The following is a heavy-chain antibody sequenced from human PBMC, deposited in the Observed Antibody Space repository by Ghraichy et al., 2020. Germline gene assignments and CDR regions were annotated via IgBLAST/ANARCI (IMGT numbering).Heavy chain of an antibody. CDR3: AKAYCSGGSCYHDY. CDR2: INHCGST. Sequence: SETLSLTCAVYGGSFSGYYWSWIRQPPGKGLEWIGEINHCGSTNYNPSLKSRVTISVDTSKNQFSLKLSSVTAADTAVYYCAKAYCSGGSCYHDYWGQGTLVTVSS. D-gene: IGHD2-15*01. J-gene: IGHJ4*02. V-gene: IGHV4-34*01. CDR1: GGSFSGYY.